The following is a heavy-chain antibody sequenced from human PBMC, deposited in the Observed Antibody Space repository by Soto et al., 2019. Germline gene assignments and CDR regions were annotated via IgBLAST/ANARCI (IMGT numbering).Heavy chain of an antibody. D-gene: IGHD6-13*01. CDR1: EGTFNSYA. CDR3: ASGASRWYPYFFDS. V-gene: IGHV1-69*01. Sequence: QAQVVQSGAEVRKPGSSVKLSCKASEGTFNSYAIAWVRQAPGQGLEWMGGIIPYYNTLNYAQKFQDRGTITADDSTNTVYMELSSLRSDDTAVYFCASGASRWYPYFFDSWSQGTLVTLSS. CDR2: IIPYYNTL. J-gene: IGHJ4*02.